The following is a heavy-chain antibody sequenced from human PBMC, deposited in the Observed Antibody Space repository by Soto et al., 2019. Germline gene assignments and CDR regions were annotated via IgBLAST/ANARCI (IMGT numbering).Heavy chain of an antibody. V-gene: IGHV1-69*04. Sequence: ASVKVSCKASGYTFTSYDINWVRQAPGQGLEWMGRIIPILGIANYAQKFQGRVTMTTDTSTSTAYMELRSLRSDDTAAYYCASTSIRFLEWPYYFDYWGQGTLVTVSS. CDR1: GYTFTSYD. CDR3: ASTSIRFLEWPYYFDY. D-gene: IGHD3-3*01. CDR2: IIPILGIA. J-gene: IGHJ4*02.